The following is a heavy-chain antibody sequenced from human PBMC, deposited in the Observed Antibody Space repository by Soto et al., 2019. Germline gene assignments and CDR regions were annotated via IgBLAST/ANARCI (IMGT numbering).Heavy chain of an antibody. D-gene: IGHD1-26*01. CDR2: INPNSGGT. Sequence: ASVKVSCKASGYTFTGYYMHWVRQAPGQGLEWMGWINPNSGGTNYAQKFQGRVTMTRDTSISTAYMELRRLRSDGTAVYYCARGEGATTFSYYYYGMDVWGQGTTVTVSS. CDR3: ARGEGATTFSYYYYGMDV. J-gene: IGHJ6*02. CDR1: GYTFTGYY. V-gene: IGHV1-2*02.